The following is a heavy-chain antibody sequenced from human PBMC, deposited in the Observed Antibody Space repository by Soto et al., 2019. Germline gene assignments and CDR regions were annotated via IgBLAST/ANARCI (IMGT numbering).Heavy chain of an antibody. V-gene: IGHV3-9*01. D-gene: IGHD3-16*01. CDR3: AKDIMITSAGYMDV. CDR1: GFTFDDYA. CDR2: ISWNSGSI. J-gene: IGHJ6*03. Sequence: GGSLRLSCAASGFTFDDYAMHWVRQAPGKGLEWVSGISWNSGSIGYADSVKGRFTISRDNAKNSLYLQMNSLRAEDTALYYCAKDIMITSAGYMDVWGKGTTVTVSS.